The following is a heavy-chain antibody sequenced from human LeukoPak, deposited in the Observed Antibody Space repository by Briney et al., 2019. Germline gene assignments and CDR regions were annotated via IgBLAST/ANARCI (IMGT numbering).Heavy chain of an antibody. Sequence: GASVKVSCKASGYTFTSYGISWVRQAPGQGLERMGWISAYNGNTNYAQKLQGRVTMTTDTSTSTAYMELSRLRSDDTAVYYCATLTPYGGNRRNDAFDIWGQGTMVTISS. D-gene: IGHD4-23*01. J-gene: IGHJ3*02. V-gene: IGHV1-18*01. CDR2: ISAYNGNT. CDR1: GYTFTSYG. CDR3: ATLTPYGGNRRNDAFDI.